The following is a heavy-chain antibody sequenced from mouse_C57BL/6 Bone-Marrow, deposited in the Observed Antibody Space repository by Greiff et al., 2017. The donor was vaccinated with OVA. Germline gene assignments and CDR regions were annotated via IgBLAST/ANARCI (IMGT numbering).Heavy chain of an antibody. D-gene: IGHD1-1*01. V-gene: IGHV14-4*01. CDR1: GFNIKDDY. CDR2: IDPENGDT. Sequence: EVQLQQSGAELVRPGASVKLSCTASGFNIKDDYMHWVKQRPEQGLEWIGWIDPENGDTESASKFQGKATITADTSSNTAYLQLSSLTSEDTAVYYCTTLLRTLYWDFDVWGTGTTVTVSS. J-gene: IGHJ1*03. CDR3: TTLLRTLYWDFDV.